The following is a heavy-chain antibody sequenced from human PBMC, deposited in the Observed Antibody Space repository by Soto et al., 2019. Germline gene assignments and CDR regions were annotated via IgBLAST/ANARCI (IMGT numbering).Heavy chain of an antibody. CDR1: GFTFSSYW. D-gene: IGHD6-13*01. Sequence: EVQLVESGGCLVQPGGSLRLSCAASGFTFSSYWMHWVRQAPGKGLVWISRIIRDGSSTNYADSVKGRFTISRDNAKNTLYLEINSLRAEDTAVYFCGRGGSGIYGMDIWGQGTTVTVSS. CDR3: GRGGSGIYGMDI. CDR2: IIRDGSST. V-gene: IGHV3-74*01. J-gene: IGHJ6*02.